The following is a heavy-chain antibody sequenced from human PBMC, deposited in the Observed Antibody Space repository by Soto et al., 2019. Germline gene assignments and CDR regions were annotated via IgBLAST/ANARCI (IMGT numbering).Heavy chain of an antibody. Sequence: QVQLVQSGAEVKKPGASVKVSCKASGYTFTDNGVSWMRQAPGQGLEWMGWINPNNGNTKYAQNFQGRVTMTTDTSTSTAYVEVRSLRSDDTAMYYCARSSLSGIFFYYYWGQGTLVTVSS. CDR1: GYTFTDNG. V-gene: IGHV1-18*01. CDR2: INPNNGNT. D-gene: IGHD3-10*01. J-gene: IGHJ4*02. CDR3: ARSSLSGIFFYYY.